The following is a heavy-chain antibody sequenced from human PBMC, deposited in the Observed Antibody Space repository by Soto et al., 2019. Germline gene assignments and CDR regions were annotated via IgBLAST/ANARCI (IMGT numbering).Heavy chain of an antibody. V-gene: IGHV4-34*01. D-gene: IGHD2-8*02. J-gene: IGHJ4*02. Sequence: QVQLQQWGAGLLKPSETLSLTCAVYGGSFSGYYWTWIRQPPGTGLEWIGEINHSGSINYNPSLKSRVTISVDPSKNQFSLKLTSVTDAVSAVYYCARDKITGLFDYWGQGTLVTVSS. CDR1: GGSFSGYY. CDR2: INHSGSI. CDR3: ARDKITGLFDY.